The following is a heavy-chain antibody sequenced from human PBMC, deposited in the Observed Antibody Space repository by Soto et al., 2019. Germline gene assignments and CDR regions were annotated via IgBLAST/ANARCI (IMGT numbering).Heavy chain of an antibody. CDR3: ARESGEQSIIY. CDR2: ISAYNGNT. Sequence: QVQLVQSGAEVKKPGASVKVSCKASGYTFTSYGISWVRQAPGQGLEWMGWISAYNGNTKNAQKLQGRVTMTTDTSTITAYMELRLLRPDDTAAYYCARESGEQSIIYWGQGTLVTVAS. J-gene: IGHJ4*02. D-gene: IGHD3-10*01. V-gene: IGHV1-18*01. CDR1: GYTFTSYG.